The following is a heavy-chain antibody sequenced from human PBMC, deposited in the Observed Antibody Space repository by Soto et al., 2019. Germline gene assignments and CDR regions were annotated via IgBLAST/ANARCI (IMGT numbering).Heavy chain of an antibody. Sequence: QTLPLTGAISGDSVSSNSAAWNWIRKSPSRGLEWLGRTYYRSKWYNDYAVSVKSRITINPDTSKNQFSLQLNSVTPEDTAVYYCATEGLGPGAFDIWGQGTMVTVSS. CDR2: TYYRSKWYN. D-gene: IGHD2-21*02. CDR3: ATEGLGPGAFDI. V-gene: IGHV6-1*01. J-gene: IGHJ3*02. CDR1: GDSVSSNSAA.